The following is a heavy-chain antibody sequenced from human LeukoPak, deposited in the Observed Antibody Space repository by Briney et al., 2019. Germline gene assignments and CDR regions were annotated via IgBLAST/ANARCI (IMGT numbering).Heavy chain of an antibody. CDR2: IYYSGTT. J-gene: IGHJ4*02. V-gene: IGHV4-30-4*01. CDR1: GGSIRGGDYY. CDR3: ARGPTVTRYFDY. D-gene: IGHD4-17*01. Sequence: PSETLSLTYTVSGGSIRGGDYYWSWIRQPPGKGLEWIAYIYYSGTTYYNPSLKSRVTISVDTSKNQFSLKLSSVTAADTAVYYCARGPTVTRYFDYWGQGTLATVSS.